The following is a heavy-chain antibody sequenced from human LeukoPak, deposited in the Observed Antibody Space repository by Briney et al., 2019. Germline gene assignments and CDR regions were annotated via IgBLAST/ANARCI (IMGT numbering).Heavy chain of an antibody. J-gene: IGHJ4*02. CDR1: GGTFSSYA. D-gene: IGHD6-19*01. CDR3: ARHRQWLERGDFDY. V-gene: IGHV1-69*13. Sequence: SVKVSCKASGGTFSSYAISWVRQAPGQGLEWMGGIIPIFGTANYAQKFQGRVTITADESTSTAYMELSSLRSEDTAVYYCARHRQWLERGDFDYWGQGTLVTVSS. CDR2: IIPIFGTA.